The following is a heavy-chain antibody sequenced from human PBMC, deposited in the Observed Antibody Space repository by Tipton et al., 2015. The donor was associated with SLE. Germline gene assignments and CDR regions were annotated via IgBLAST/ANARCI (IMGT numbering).Heavy chain of an antibody. Sequence: TLSLTCTVSGASVSSSFHQWSWIRQPAGEGLEWIGHSSGSATYNPSLKSRVTISVDTPKNQFSLKLSSVTAADTAVYYCARGHGIAAAGPFDYWGQGTLVTVSS. CDR1: GASVSSSFHQ. CDR3: ARGHGIAAAGPFDY. V-gene: IGHV4-61*02. CDR2: SSGSA. J-gene: IGHJ4*02. D-gene: IGHD6-13*01.